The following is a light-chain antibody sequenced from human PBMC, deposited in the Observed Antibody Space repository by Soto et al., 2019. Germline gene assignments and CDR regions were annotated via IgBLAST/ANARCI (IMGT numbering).Light chain of an antibody. V-gene: IGLV2-11*01. CDR2: DVS. CDR1: SNDVGGYNL. J-gene: IGLJ1*01. Sequence: QSALTQPRSLSGSPGQSVTISCTGTSNDVGGYNLVSWYQQHPGKVPKLIIYDVSIRPSGVPDRFSASKSGITASLTISGLQAEDEADYYCCSYVGSDSSFVFGTGTKVTVL. CDR3: CSYVGSDSSFV.